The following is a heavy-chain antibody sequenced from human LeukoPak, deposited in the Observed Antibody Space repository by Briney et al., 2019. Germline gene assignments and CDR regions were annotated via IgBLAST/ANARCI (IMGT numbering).Heavy chain of an antibody. CDR2: ISGSGSTT. D-gene: IGHD5-18*01. Sequence: GGSLRPSCAASGFTFSSYAMSWVRQAPGKGLEWVSRISGSGSTTYYTDSVKGRFTVSRDNSKNTLYLQMDSLRVEDTAIYYCAKELAYSYAKFDYWRQGTLVTVSS. V-gene: IGHV3-23*01. CDR3: AKELAYSYAKFDY. J-gene: IGHJ4*02. CDR1: GFTFSSYA.